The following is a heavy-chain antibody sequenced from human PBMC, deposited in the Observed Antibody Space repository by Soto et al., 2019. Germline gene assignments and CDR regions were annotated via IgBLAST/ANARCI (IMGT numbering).Heavy chain of an antibody. D-gene: IGHD3-10*02. CDR2: IYPGDSDT. Sequence: GKGLEWMGIIYPGDSDTRYSPSFQGQVTISADKSISTAYLQWSSLKASDTAMYYCARLVFSNVLDYFDYWGQGTLVTV. V-gene: IGHV5-51*01. J-gene: IGHJ4*02. CDR3: ARLVFSNVLDYFDY.